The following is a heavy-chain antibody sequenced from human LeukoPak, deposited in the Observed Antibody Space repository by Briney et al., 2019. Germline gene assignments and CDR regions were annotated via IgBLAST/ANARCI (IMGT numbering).Heavy chain of an antibody. CDR1: GGSINNYY. CDR2: IYYTGTT. CDR3: ARWPTYQYYMDV. V-gene: IGHV4-59*01. J-gene: IGHJ6*03. Sequence: SETLSLTCTVSGGSINNYYWSWIRQPPGKQLEWIGTIYYTGTTNYHPSLESRVTISIDTSQTQFSLTLKSVTAADTAVYYCARWPTYQYYMDVWGKGTTVTISS.